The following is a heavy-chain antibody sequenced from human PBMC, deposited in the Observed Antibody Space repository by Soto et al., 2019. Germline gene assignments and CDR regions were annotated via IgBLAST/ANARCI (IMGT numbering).Heavy chain of an antibody. J-gene: IGHJ6*02. CDR1: SDSMNSGGYY. D-gene: IGHD6-6*01. V-gene: IGHV4-31*03. CDR2: IYSNGDT. CDR3: ARRGGSSSGYYYYAMDV. Sequence: LSLTCSVSSDSMNSGGYYWSWIRQHPGKGLEWIGYIYSNGDTYYNPSLKSRVTISVDTSKNQFSLNLTSVTAADTAVYYCARRGGSSSGYYYYAMDVWGQGTTVTVSS.